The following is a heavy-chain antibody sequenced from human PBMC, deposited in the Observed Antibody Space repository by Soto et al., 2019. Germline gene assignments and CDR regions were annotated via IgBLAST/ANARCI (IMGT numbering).Heavy chain of an antibody. D-gene: IGHD6-13*01. Sequence: GGSLRLSCEASGFTFSGFDMHWVRQPTGRGLEWVSSIGTAGDTYYAVSVKGRFTISRDNAKNSLSLQMNSLRAGDMAVYFCAKSQEIGTHFFDSWGQGTQVTVSS. CDR1: GFTFSGFD. CDR3: AKSQEIGTHFFDS. CDR2: IGTAGDT. V-gene: IGHV3-13*01. J-gene: IGHJ4*02.